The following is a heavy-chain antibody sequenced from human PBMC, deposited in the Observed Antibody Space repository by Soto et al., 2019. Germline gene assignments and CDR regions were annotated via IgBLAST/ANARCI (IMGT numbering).Heavy chain of an antibody. CDR1: GFTFSSYA. D-gene: IGHD3-3*01. J-gene: IGHJ6*02. Sequence: QVQLVESGGGVVQPGRSLRLSCAASGFTFSSYAMHWVRQAPGKGLEWVAVISYDGSNKYYADSVKGRFTISRDNFKNSLYQQMNSLRAEDTAVYYCARDEIRFSWAYGMDVWGQGTTVTVSS. V-gene: IGHV3-30-3*01. CDR2: ISYDGSNK. CDR3: ARDEIRFSWAYGMDV.